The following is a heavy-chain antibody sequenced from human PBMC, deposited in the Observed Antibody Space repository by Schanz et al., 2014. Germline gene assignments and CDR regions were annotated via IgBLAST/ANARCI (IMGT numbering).Heavy chain of an antibody. CDR2: ISGTGGDDT. CDR1: GFTFSSYA. J-gene: IGHJ4*02. V-gene: IGHV3-23*01. Sequence: EVQLLESGGGLVQPGGSLRLSCAASGFTFSSYAMSWVRQAPGKGLLWVSSISGTGGDDTYYADSVKGRFTISRDNSKNTLYLEMNSLRAEDTAVYYCARDLPRTFLFDYWGQGTLVTVSS. CDR3: ARDLPRTFLFDY.